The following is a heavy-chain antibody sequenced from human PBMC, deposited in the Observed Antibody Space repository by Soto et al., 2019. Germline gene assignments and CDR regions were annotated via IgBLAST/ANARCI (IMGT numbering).Heavy chain of an antibody. J-gene: IGHJ6*02. CDR3: ARDSVTTAELLEYYGMDV. Sequence: SVTHCVTSSVEEGKFVGYGGSWIRKKPGKGLAWIGEINHSGSTNYNPSLKSRVTISVDTSKNQFSLKLSSVTAADTAVYYCARDSVTTAELLEYYGMDVWGQGTTVTVSS. CDR1: EGKFVGYG. V-gene: IGHV4-34*01. D-gene: IGHD4-17*01. CDR2: INHSGST.